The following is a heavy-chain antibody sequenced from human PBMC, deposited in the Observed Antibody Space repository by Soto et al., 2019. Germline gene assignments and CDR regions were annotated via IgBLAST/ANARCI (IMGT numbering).Heavy chain of an antibody. CDR3: XXXXXXYYVDY. CDR1: GYTFTSYA. J-gene: IGHJ4*02. V-gene: IGHV1-3*01. CDR2: INAGNGNT. Sequence: QVQLVQSGAEVKKPGASVKVSCKASGYTFTSYAMHWVRQAPGQRLEWMGWINAGNGNTKYSQKFQGRVTITRDTXXXXXXXXXXXXXXXXXXXXXXXXXXXXYYVDYWGQGTLVTVSS.